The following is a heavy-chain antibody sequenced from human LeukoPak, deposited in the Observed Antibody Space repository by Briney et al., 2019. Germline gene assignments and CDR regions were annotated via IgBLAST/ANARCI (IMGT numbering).Heavy chain of an antibody. J-gene: IGHJ5*02. CDR3: ARRVEYSGYEGWFDP. D-gene: IGHD5-12*01. Sequence: PSETLSLTCTVSGGSISSYYWSWIWQPPGKGLEWIGYIYYSGSTNYNPSLKSRVTISVDTSKNQFSLKLSSVTAADTAVYYCARRVEYSGYEGWFDPWGQGTLVTVSS. CDR2: IYYSGST. V-gene: IGHV4-59*01. CDR1: GGSISSYY.